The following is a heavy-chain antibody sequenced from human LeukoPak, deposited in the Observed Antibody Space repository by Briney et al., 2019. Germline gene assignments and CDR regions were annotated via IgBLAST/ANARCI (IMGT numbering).Heavy chain of an antibody. CDR1: GFTFSSYG. Sequence: GGSLRLSCAASGFTFSSYGMTWVRQAPGKGLEWISGTSGSGGSTYYANSVKGRFTISRDNSKNALYLEMNSLRAEDTAVYYCAKNGGSQCYSHLDYWGRGSLVTVSS. D-gene: IGHD2-15*01. CDR2: TSGSGGST. CDR3: AKNGGSQCYSHLDY. V-gene: IGHV3-23*01. J-gene: IGHJ4*02.